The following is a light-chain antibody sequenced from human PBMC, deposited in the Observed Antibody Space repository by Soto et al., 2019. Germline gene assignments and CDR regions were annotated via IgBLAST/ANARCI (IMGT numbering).Light chain of an antibody. CDR2: DVT. CDR3: SSYTSSSTLL. J-gene: IGLJ2*01. Sequence: QSALTQPASVSGSPGQSITISCTGTSSDVGGYNDVSWYQQHPGKAPKLMIYDVTNRPSGVSNRFSGSKSGNTSSLTISGLQAEDEVDYYCSSYTSSSTLLFGGGAQLTVL. V-gene: IGLV2-14*01. CDR1: SSDVGGYND.